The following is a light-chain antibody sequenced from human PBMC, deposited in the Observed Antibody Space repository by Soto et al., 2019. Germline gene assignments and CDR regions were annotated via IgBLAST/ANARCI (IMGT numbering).Light chain of an antibody. CDR2: GAS. Sequence: IVLTQSPGTLSLSPGERATLSCRASESVSSTYLAWYQQKPGQAPRLLIYGASSRATGIPDRFSGSGSGIDFTLTISRLESEDFAVYYCHQYGSSPRTFGQGTKVEIK. CDR1: ESVSSTY. J-gene: IGKJ1*01. CDR3: HQYGSSPRT. V-gene: IGKV3-20*01.